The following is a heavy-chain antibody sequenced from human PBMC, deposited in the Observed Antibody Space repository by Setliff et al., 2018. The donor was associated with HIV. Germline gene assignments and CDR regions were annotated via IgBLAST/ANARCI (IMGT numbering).Heavy chain of an antibody. V-gene: IGHV4-34*01. D-gene: IGHD6-6*01. CDR3: ARGPESVAPRMCAFDI. CDR2: INHSGNT. CDR1: GGSFMGYY. Sequence: SETLSLTCAVYGGSFMGYYWNWIRQPPGKGLEWIGEINHSGNTNSNPSLKSRVTISVDPSKSQFSLRLNSVTAADTATFYCARGPESVAPRMCAFDIWGQGTMVTVSS. J-gene: IGHJ3*02.